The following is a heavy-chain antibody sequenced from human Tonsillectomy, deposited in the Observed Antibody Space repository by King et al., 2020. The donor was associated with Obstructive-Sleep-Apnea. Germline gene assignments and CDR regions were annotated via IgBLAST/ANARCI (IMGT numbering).Heavy chain of an antibody. Sequence: QLVQSGGGVVQPGRSLRLSCAASGFTFSSYGMHWVRQAPGKGLEWVAVIWYDGSNKYYADSVKGRFTISRDNSKNTLYLQMNSLRAEDTAVYYCARVAFRGVFIGLPYYYYGMAVWGQETTVTVSS. CDR3: ARVAFRGVFIGLPYYYYGMAV. CDR1: GFTFSSYG. V-gene: IGHV3-33*01. CDR2: IWYDGSNK. D-gene: IGHD3-10*01. J-gene: IGHJ6*02.